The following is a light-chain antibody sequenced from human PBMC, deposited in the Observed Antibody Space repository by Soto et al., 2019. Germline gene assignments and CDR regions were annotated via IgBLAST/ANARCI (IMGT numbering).Light chain of an antibody. V-gene: IGKV2-30*01. Sequence: DVVMTQSPLSLPVTLGQPASISCRSSQSLLYSDGNTYLSWFQQRPGQSPRRLIYKVSNRDSGVPDRFSGSGSGTDFTLKISRVEAEDVGVYYRMQGTYWPPRTFGQGTKVEIK. CDR3: MQGTYWPPRT. J-gene: IGKJ1*01. CDR2: KVS. CDR1: QSLLYSDGNTY.